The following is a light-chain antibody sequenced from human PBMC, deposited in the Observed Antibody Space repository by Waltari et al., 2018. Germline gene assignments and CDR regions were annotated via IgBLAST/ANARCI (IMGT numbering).Light chain of an antibody. CDR3: GTWDNSLRTWV. Sequence: QSMLTQPPSISAAPGQKVTIPCPGGSSNIGENYVSWYQQLPGKAPKLLSYEKNNRPSGILDRFSGSKSGTSATLGITGLQTGDEADYYCGTWDNSLRTWVFGGGTKLTVL. J-gene: IGLJ3*02. CDR2: EKN. V-gene: IGLV1-51*02. CDR1: SSNIGENY.